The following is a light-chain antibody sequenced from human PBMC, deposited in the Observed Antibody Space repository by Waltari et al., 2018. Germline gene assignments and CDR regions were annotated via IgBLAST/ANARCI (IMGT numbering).Light chain of an antibody. CDR1: QSVLYSSNNKNY. J-gene: IGKJ2*01. Sequence: DIVMTQYPDSLAVSLGERTTINCKSSQSVLYSSNNKNYLAWYQQKPGQPPKLLIYWASTRESGVSDRFSGSGSGTDFTLTISSLQAEDVAVYYCQQYYSTPYTFGQGTKLEIK. CDR2: WAS. V-gene: IGKV4-1*01. CDR3: QQYYSTPYT.